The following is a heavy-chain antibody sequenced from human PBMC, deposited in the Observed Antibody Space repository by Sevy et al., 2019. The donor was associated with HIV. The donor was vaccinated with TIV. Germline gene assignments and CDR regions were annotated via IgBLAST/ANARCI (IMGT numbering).Heavy chain of an antibody. Sequence: GSLRLSCAASGFTFSSYSMNWVRQAPGKGLEWVSYISSSSTTIYYADSVKGRFTISRDNAKNSLYLQMYSLRDEDTAVYYCARGYTGYDVGPLDYWGQGTLVTVSS. V-gene: IGHV3-48*02. D-gene: IGHD5-12*01. CDR2: ISSSSTTI. J-gene: IGHJ4*02. CDR3: ARGYTGYDVGPLDY. CDR1: GFTFSSYS.